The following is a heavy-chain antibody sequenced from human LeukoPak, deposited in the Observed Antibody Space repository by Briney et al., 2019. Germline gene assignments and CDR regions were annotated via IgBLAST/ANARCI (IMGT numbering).Heavy chain of an antibody. CDR2: IYTSGST. CDR3: AGAYNWNDGYYFDY. CDR1: GGSISSYY. V-gene: IGHV4-4*07. Sequence: SETLSLTCTVSGGSISSYYWSWIRQPAGKGLEWIGRIYTSGSTNYNPSLKSRVTMSVDTSKNQFSLKLSSVTAADTAVYYCAGAYNWNDGYYFDYWGQGTLVTVSS. J-gene: IGHJ4*02. D-gene: IGHD1-1*01.